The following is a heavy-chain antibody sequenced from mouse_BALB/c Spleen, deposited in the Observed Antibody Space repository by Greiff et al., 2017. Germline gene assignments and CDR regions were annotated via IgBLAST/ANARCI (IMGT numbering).Heavy chain of an antibody. J-gene: IGHJ1*01. CDR2: ISSGGSYT. CDR1: GFTFSSYT. D-gene: IGHD1-1*01. CDR3: TRDRTTGYFDV. Sequence: EVQRVESGGGLVKPGGSLKLSCAASGFTFSSYTMSWVRQTPEKRLEWVATISSGGSYTYYPDSVKGRFTISRDNAKNTLYLQMSSLKSEDTAMYYCTRDRTTGYFDVWGAGTTVTVSS. V-gene: IGHV5-6-4*01.